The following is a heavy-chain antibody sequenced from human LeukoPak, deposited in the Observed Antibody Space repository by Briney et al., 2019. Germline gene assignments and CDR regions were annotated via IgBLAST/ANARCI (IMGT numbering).Heavy chain of an antibody. CDR3: AKDSLTTYSSGSY. V-gene: IGHV3-23*01. CDR1: GFTFSSYA. D-gene: IGHD6-19*01. CDR2: ISCGGGST. J-gene: IGHJ4*02. Sequence: GGSLRLSCAASGFTFSSYAMHWVRQAPGKGLEWVAAISCGGGSTYYADSVKGRFTISRENSKNTLHLQMNRLRAEDTAVYYCAKDSLTTYSSGSYWGQGTLVTVSS.